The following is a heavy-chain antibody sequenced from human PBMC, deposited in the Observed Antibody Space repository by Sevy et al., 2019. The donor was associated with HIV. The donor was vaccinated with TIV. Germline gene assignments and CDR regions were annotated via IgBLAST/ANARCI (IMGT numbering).Heavy chain of an antibody. D-gene: IGHD6-13*01. CDR2: IQYVGNNK. Sequence: GGSLRLSCAASGFTFSYSGMHWVRQAPGQGLEWVTFIQYVGNNKYYADSVKGRFTISRDNSKNTLYLQMNSLRSDDTAVYYCAKNTAAVGTGGFDYWGQGTLVTVSS. J-gene: IGHJ4*02. CDR1: GFTFSYSG. V-gene: IGHV3-30*02. CDR3: AKNTAAVGTGGFDY.